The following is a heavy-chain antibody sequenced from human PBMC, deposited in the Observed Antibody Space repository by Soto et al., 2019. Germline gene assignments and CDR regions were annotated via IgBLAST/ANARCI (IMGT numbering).Heavy chain of an antibody. J-gene: IGHJ4*02. CDR3: TRDQPEMAFDH. CDR1: GFAFSSYA. Sequence: GGSLRLSCAASGFAFSSYAMHWVRQAPGKGLEWVADIAYDGSNKYYADSVKGRFTISRDNSKNTLYLQMNSLRVEDTAVYYCTRDQPEMAFDHWGQGTLVTVS. V-gene: IGHV3-30*04. CDR2: IAYDGSNK.